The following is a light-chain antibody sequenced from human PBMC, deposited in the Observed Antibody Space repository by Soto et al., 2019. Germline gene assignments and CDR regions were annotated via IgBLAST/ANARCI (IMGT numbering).Light chain of an antibody. J-gene: IGKJ4*01. Sequence: EIVMTQSPATLSVSPGERATLSCRASQTISSSYLAWYQQKPGQAPRLLIYGASTRATGIQARFSGSGSETEFTLTITSLQSEDFAVYYCQQYNYWPLTFGGGTRVEIK. CDR1: QTISSSY. CDR3: QQYNYWPLT. V-gene: IGKV3-15*01. CDR2: GAS.